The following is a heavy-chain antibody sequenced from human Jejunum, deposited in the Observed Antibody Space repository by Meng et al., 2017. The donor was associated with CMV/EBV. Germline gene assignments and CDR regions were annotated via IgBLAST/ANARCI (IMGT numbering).Heavy chain of an antibody. CDR2: VHPKSGGT. CDR3: ARGDGLAAAGKWYFDY. CDR1: GYCFTGYF. V-gene: IGHV1-2*02. J-gene: IGHJ4*02. D-gene: IGHD6-13*01. Sequence: VPLVESGAWMKKTGASIKVSCQASGYCFTGYFIHWLRQAPGQGVEWLGWVHPKSGGTNFAQKFQGRVSMTRDTSIPTAYMELRRLRSDDTAVYFCARGDGLAAAGKWYFDYWGQGTLVTVSS.